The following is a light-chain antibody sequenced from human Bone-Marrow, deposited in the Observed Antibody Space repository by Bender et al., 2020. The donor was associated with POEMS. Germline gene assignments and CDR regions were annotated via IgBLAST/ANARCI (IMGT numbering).Light chain of an antibody. CDR3: SVWDDSLRGWV. J-gene: IGLJ3*02. CDR2: RNN. Sequence: QSVVTQPPSASATPGQRVTLSCSGSSSNIGSKSVSWYQQFPGTAPKLLIYRNNQRPSGVPDRFSGSKSGTSASLAISGLRSEDEADYYCSVWDDSLRGWVFGGGTKLTVL. V-gene: IGLV1-47*01. CDR1: SSNIGSKS.